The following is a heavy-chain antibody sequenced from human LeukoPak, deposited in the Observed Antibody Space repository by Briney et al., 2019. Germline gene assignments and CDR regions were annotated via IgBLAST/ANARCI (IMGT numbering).Heavy chain of an antibody. J-gene: IGHJ3*02. Sequence: SETLSLTCTVSGGSISSYYWSWIRQPPGKGLEWIGYIYYSGSTNYNPSLKSRVTISVDTSKNQFSLKLSSVTAADTAVYYCARRKLWFGELWVHDAFDIWGQGTMVTVSS. CDR3: ARRKLWFGELWVHDAFDI. V-gene: IGHV4-59*08. CDR2: IYYSGST. D-gene: IGHD3-10*01. CDR1: GGSISSYY.